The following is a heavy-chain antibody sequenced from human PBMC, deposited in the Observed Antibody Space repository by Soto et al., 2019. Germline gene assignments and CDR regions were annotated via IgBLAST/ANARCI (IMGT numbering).Heavy chain of an antibody. V-gene: IGHV2-5*01. CDR2: IYWNDDK. CDR3: AKSGSSGWYGWFDP. CDR1: GFSLSTSGVG. D-gene: IGHD6-19*01. J-gene: IGHJ5*02. Sequence: SGPTLVNPTQTLTLTCTFSGFSLSTSGVGVGWIRQPPGKALEWLALIYWNDDKRYSSSLKSRLTITKDTSKNQVVLTMTNMDPVDTATYYCAKSGSSGWYGWFDPWGQGTLVTVSS.